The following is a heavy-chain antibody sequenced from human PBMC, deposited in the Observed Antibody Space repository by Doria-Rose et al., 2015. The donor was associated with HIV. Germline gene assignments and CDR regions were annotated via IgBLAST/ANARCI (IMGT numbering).Heavy chain of an antibody. CDR3: ARIKSSRWYHKYYFDF. CDR2: IFSDDER. V-gene: IGHV2-26*01. Sequence: QESGPVLVKPTETLTLTCTVSGVSLSSPGMGVSWIRQPPGKALEWLANIFSDDERSYKTSLMSRLTISRRTSKSQLVLTMTDMDPVDTATYYCARIKSSRWYHKYYFDFWGQGTLVIVSA. CDR1: GVSLSSPGMG. J-gene: IGHJ4*02. D-gene: IGHD6-13*01.